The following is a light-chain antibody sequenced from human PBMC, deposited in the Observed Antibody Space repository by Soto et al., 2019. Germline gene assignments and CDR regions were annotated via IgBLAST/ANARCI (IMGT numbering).Light chain of an antibody. J-gene: IGLJ3*02. CDR2: EVS. CDR3: SSYTRSSTPLV. CDR1: SSDVGGYNY. V-gene: IGLV2-14*01. Sequence: QSVLTQPASVSGSPGQSITISCTGTSSDVGGYNYVSWYQQHPGKAPKLMIYEVSNRPSGVSNRFSGSKSGNTASLTISGLQAEDEADYYCSSYTRSSTPLVFGGGTKLTVL.